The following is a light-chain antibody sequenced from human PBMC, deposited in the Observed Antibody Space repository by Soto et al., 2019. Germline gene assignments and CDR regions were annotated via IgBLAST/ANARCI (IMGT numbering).Light chain of an antibody. J-gene: IGKJ2*01. V-gene: IGKV3-20*01. CDR1: QGVSSTF. CDR3: QQYGNSLHT. CDR2: GSS. Sequence: EIVLTQSPGTLSLSPGERAALSCRASQGVSSTFLAWYQQEPGQAPRLLIYGSSTRAAGIPDRFSGSGSGTDFTLTISRLEPEGFAVYYCQQYGNSLHTFGHGTKVEIK.